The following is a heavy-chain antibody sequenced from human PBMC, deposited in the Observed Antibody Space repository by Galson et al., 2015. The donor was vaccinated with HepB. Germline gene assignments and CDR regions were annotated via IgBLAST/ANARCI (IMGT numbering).Heavy chain of an antibody. J-gene: IGHJ4*02. Sequence: ETLSLTCTVSGGSISSSSYYWGWLRQPPGKGLEWIGSFYYTGDTHYNPSLKSRVTISGDTSKNQFSLKLNSVTAADTAVYYCARHESESKTYAADNWGQGTLVTVSS. CDR2: FYYTGDT. D-gene: IGHD2-2*01. CDR1: GGSISSSSYY. CDR3: ARHESESKTYAADN. V-gene: IGHV4-39*01.